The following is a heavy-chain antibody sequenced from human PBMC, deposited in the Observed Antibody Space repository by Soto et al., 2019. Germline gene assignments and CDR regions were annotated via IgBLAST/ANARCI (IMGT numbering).Heavy chain of an antibody. D-gene: IGHD3-10*01. CDR3: AQRLLDYGLGRERGNYFDP. CDR2: IYWDDDK. V-gene: IGHV2-5*02. J-gene: IGHJ5*02. Sequence: QITLKESGPTLVRPTQTLTLTCTFSGFSLSTTGVGVGWIRQPPGKALEWLALIYWDDDKRYSPSLKSRLTITKDTSKNEGIRRMTNLDPVDTATYYCAQRLLDYGLGRERGNYFDPWGQGTLVIVSS. CDR1: GFSLSTTGVG.